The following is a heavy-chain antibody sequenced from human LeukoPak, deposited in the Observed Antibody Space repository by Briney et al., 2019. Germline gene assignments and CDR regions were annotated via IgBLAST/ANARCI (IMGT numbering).Heavy chain of an antibody. J-gene: IGHJ5*02. CDR2: ISGSGGST. CDR1: GFTFSSYG. D-gene: IGHD2-15*01. V-gene: IGHV3-23*01. Sequence: GETLRLSCAASGFTFSSYGMSWVRQAPGKGLEWVSAISGSGGSTYYADSVKGRFTISRDNSKNTLYLQMNSLRAEDTAVYYCAKEGYCSDGSCYFYNWFDPWGQGTLVTVSS. CDR3: AKEGYCSDGSCYFYNWFDP.